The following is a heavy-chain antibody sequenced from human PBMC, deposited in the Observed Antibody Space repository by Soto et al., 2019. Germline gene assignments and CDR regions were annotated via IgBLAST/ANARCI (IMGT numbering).Heavy chain of an antibody. J-gene: IGHJ4*02. CDR2: INPGNGDT. Sequence: ASVKVSCKASGYVFSDYPIHWVRQAPGQRLEWMGWINPGNGDTKYSQKFQDRVTLTRDTSATTAYMGVNALRSEDTAIYYCARESITANDYWGQGTPVTVSS. CDR3: ARESITANDY. D-gene: IGHD1-20*01. CDR1: GYVFSDYP. V-gene: IGHV1-3*01.